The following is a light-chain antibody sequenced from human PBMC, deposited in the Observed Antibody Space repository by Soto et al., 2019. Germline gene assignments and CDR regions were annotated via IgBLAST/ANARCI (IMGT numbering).Light chain of an antibody. CDR3: QHRHTWPPDAT. J-gene: IGKJ2*01. CDR1: QIVGTY. Sequence: FVLTQFPATLSLFEGVGATLSCRASQIVGTYLAGYQQRPGQAPRLLIYGASNRATGIPARFSGSGSRTDFTLTITSLEPEDFAVYFCQHRHTWPPDATFGPGTRLEIK. V-gene: IGKV3-11*01. CDR2: GAS.